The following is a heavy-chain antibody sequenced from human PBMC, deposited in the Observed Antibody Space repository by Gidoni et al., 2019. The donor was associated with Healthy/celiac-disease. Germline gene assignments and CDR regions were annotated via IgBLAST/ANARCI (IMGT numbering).Heavy chain of an antibody. Sequence: QVQLQESGPGLVKPSETLSLTCTVPGGSISSYYWSWIRQPPGKGLEWIGYIYYSGSTNYNPSLKSRVTISVDTSKNQFSLKLSSVTAADTAVYYCAREDYDSSGYYFGFDYWGQGTLVTVSS. CDR2: IYYSGST. CDR1: GGSISSYY. J-gene: IGHJ4*02. V-gene: IGHV4-59*01. D-gene: IGHD3-22*01. CDR3: AREDYDSSGYYFGFDY.